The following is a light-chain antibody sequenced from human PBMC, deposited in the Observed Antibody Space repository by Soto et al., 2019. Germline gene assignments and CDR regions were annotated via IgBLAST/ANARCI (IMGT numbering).Light chain of an antibody. CDR3: QHYGYSQWT. J-gene: IGKJ1*01. CDR2: GVY. CDR1: QTGNNNY. V-gene: IGKV3-20*01. Sequence: IVLTQSPGTLSLSPGERATLSCRASQTGNNNYLAWYQHKSGQAPRLLIYGVYTRASGIPDRFSGSGSGTEFTLTITRLEPEDSAVYFCQHYGYSQWTFGQGTKVAIK.